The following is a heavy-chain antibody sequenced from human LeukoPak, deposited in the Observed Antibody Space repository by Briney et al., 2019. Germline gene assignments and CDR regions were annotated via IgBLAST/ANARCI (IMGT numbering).Heavy chain of an antibody. CDR2: IYHSGST. Sequence: PSETLSLTCAVSGGSISSSNWWSWVRQPPGKGLEWIGEIYHSGSTNYNPSLKSRVTMLLDKSKNQFSLKLNSVTAADTAVYYCARNGGNSDYDYWGQGTLVTVSA. CDR1: GGSISSSNW. V-gene: IGHV4-4*02. CDR3: ARNGGNSDYDY. D-gene: IGHD4-23*01. J-gene: IGHJ4*02.